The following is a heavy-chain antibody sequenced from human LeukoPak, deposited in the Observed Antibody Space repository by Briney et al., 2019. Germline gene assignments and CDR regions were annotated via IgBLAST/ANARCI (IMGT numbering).Heavy chain of an antibody. CDR2: ISYDGSNK. D-gene: IGHD3-22*01. J-gene: IGHJ4*02. CDR3: ARAYYDSSGYDY. CDR1: GFTFSSYA. V-gene: IGHV3-30-3*01. Sequence: GGSLRLSCAASGFTFSSYAMSWVRQAPGKGLEWVVVISYDGSNKDYADSVKGRFTISRDDSKNTLYLQMNSLRAEDTAVYYCARAYYDSSGYDYWGQGTLVTVSS.